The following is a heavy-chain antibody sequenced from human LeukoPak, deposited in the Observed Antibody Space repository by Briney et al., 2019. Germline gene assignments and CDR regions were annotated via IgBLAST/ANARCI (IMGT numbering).Heavy chain of an antibody. CDR3: ARGPTYGWFDP. CDR1: GFTFSSYA. V-gene: IGHV3-30-3*01. D-gene: IGHD4-11*01. J-gene: IGHJ5*02. CDR2: ISYDGSNK. Sequence: GGSLRLSCAASGFTFSSYAMHWVRQAPGKGLEWVAVISYDGSNKYYADSVKGRFTISRDNSKNTLYLQMNSLRAEDTAVYYCARGPTYGWFDPWGQGTLVTVSS.